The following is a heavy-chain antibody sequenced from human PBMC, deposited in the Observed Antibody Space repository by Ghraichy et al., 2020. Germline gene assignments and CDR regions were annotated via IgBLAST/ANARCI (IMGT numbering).Heavy chain of an antibody. V-gene: IGHV3-9*01. J-gene: IGHJ4*02. CDR2: ISWNSGSI. Sequence: LSLTCAASGFTFDDYAMHWVRQAPGKGLEWVSGISWNSGSIGYADSVKGRFTISRDNAKNSLYLQMNSLRAEDTALYYCAKDMGYSSSFDYWGQGTLVTVSS. D-gene: IGHD6-13*01. CDR1: GFTFDDYA. CDR3: AKDMGYSSSFDY.